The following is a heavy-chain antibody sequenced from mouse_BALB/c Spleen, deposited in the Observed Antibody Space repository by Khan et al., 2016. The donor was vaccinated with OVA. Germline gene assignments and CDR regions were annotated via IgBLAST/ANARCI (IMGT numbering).Heavy chain of an antibody. J-gene: IGHJ3*01. CDR3: GRGGGGDRFAY. V-gene: IGHV1S137*01. CDR2: ISTYYGDA. Sequence: QVQLQQSGAELVRPGVSVKISCKGSGYTFTDHTIHWVKQSHAKSLEWIGVISTYYGDADYNQRFKGKATMTVDKSSSTAYMELARLTSEDSAIXCWGRGGGGDRFAYWGQGTLVTISA. CDR1: GYTFTDHT.